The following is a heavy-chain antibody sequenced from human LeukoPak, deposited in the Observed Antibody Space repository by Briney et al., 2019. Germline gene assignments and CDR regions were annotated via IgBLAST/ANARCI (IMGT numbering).Heavy chain of an antibody. CDR2: ISGSGGDT. J-gene: IGHJ4*02. CDR1: GFSFSSHV. Sequence: GGSLGLSCAASGFSFSSHVMHWVRQAPGKGLEWVSGISGSGGDTYYADSVKGRFTISRDNSKNTLNLQMNSLRAEDTALYYCAKDQNYESSGYYGGFDYWGQGTLVTVSS. D-gene: IGHD3-22*01. CDR3: AKDQNYESSGYYGGFDY. V-gene: IGHV3-23*01.